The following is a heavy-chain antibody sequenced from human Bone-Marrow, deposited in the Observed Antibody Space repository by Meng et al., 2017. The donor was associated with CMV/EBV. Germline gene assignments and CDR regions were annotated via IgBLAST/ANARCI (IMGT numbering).Heavy chain of an antibody. CDR3: AREGATARDFDY. CDR1: GGSFSGYY. V-gene: IGHV4-34*01. CDR2: INHSGST. D-gene: IGHD1-26*01. Sequence: SETLSLTCAVYGGSFSGYYWSWIRQPPGKGLEWIGEINHSGSTNYNPSLKSRVTISVDTSKNQFSLKLSSVTAADTAVYYCAREGATARDFDYWGQGTLVTGSS. J-gene: IGHJ4*02.